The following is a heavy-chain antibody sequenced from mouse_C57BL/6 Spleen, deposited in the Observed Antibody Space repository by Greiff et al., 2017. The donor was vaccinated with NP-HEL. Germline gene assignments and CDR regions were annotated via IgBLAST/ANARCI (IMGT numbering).Heavy chain of an antibody. CDR2: INPGSGGT. D-gene: IGHD1-1*01. Sequence: VMLVESGAELVRPGTSVKVSCKASGYAFTNYLIEWVKQRPGQGLEWIGVINPGSGGTNYNEKFKGKATLTADKSSSTAYMQLSSLTSEDSAVYFCARSITTVVATGYFDVWGTGTTVTVSS. CDR1: GYAFTNYL. V-gene: IGHV1-54*01. CDR3: ARSITTVVATGYFDV. J-gene: IGHJ1*03.